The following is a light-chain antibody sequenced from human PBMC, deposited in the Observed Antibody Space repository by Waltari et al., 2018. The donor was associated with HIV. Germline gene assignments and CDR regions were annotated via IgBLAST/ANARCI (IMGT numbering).Light chain of an antibody. CDR3: SSFTRTSTYVE. Sequence: QSALTQPASVSGSPGQSITISCTGTSSDIGAYNYVSWYQHHPGKAPKLMIFEVRNRPSGVSNRFSGSKSDNTASLTISGLQAEDEADYYCSSFTRTSTYVEFGGGTKLTVL. CDR2: EVR. V-gene: IGLV2-14*01. CDR1: SSDIGAYNY. J-gene: IGLJ2*01.